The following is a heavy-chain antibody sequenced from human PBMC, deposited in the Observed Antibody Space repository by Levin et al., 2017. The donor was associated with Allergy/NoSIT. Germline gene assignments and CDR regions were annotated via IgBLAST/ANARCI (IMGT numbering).Heavy chain of an antibody. V-gene: IGHV3-30*04. CDR1: GFTFNNYA. CDR3: VRDAHKGIVRSPGDY. CDR2: VSYGGSTK. J-gene: IGHJ4*02. D-gene: IGHD2/OR15-2a*01. Sequence: GSLRLSCSASGFTFNNYAMHWVRQAPGKGLEWVAVVSYGGSTKYYIQSVKGRFNISRDNSNNTLYLQMNSLRAEDTGVYYCVRDAHKGIVRSPGDYWGQGTLVIVSS.